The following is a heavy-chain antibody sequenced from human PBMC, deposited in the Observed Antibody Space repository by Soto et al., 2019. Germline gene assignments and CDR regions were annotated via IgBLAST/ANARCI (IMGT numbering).Heavy chain of an antibody. CDR2: VSGYTGDT. D-gene: IGHD3-10*01. J-gene: IGHJ5*02. CDR1: GDTLTSTG. Sequence: QVQLVQSGAEVKDSGASVTVSCKVSGDTLTSTGISWVRQAPGQGLAWGGWVSGYTGDTNYAPKVQGRITLSAESATNTVHMELRSLRFDDTASYYCARDVSTSGSYYGLDPWGQGTLVTVSP. CDR3: ARDVSTSGSYYGLDP. V-gene: IGHV1-18*01.